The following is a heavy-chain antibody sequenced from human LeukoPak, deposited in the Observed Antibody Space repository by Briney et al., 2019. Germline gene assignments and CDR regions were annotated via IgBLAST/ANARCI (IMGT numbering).Heavy chain of an antibody. D-gene: IGHD6-19*01. V-gene: IGHV4-39*01. CDR2: IHYSGST. J-gene: IGHJ4*02. Sequence: SETPSLTRTVSGGSISSSSFYWAWIRQPPGKGLEWVGNIHYSGSTYYNPSLKSRVTISVDTSKNQFSLKLSSVTAADTAVYYCARHDSSGLDYWGQGTLVTVSS. CDR1: GGSISSSSFY. CDR3: ARHDSSGLDY.